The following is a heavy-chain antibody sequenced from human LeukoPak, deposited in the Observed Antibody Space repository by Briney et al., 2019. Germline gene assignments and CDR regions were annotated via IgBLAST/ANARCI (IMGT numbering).Heavy chain of an antibody. Sequence: PSETLSLTCTVSGGSISSGDYYWRWLRQPRGRGLEWVGYIYYSGSTYYNPSRKSRVTISVDTAKNQFPLKLSSVTAADTAVYYCASYYDSSGYYFAEYFQHWGQGTLVTVSS. D-gene: IGHD3-22*01. V-gene: IGHV4-30-4*08. CDR3: ASYYDSSGYYFAEYFQH. J-gene: IGHJ1*01. CDR2: IYYSGST. CDR1: GGSISSGDYY.